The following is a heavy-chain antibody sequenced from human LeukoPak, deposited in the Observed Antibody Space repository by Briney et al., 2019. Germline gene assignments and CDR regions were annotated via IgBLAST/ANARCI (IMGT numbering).Heavy chain of an antibody. CDR2: INSDGTIT. CDR3: VRDSSASY. D-gene: IGHD3-22*01. CDR1: EFTFSRYW. J-gene: IGHJ4*02. Sequence: GGSLRLSCAASEFTFSRYWMQWVRQAPGKGLVCVSRINSDGTITNYADSVEGRFTISRDNAKNTLYLQMNSLRAEDTAVYYCVRDSSASYWGQGTLVTVSS. V-gene: IGHV3-74*01.